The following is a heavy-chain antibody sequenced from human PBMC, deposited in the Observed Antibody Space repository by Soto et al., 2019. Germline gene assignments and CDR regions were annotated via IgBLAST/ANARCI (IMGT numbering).Heavy chain of an antibody. D-gene: IGHD3-22*01. CDR1: GYTFTSYA. V-gene: IGHV1-3*01. CDR2: INAGNGNT. J-gene: IGHJ3*02. Sequence: GASVKVSCKASGYTFTSYAMHWVRQAPGQRLEWMGWINAGNGNTKYSQKFQGRVTITRDTSASTAYMELSSLRSEDTAVYYCARASSHYYDSSGYYPLDDAFDIWGQGTMVTVSS. CDR3: ARASSHYYDSSGYYPLDDAFDI.